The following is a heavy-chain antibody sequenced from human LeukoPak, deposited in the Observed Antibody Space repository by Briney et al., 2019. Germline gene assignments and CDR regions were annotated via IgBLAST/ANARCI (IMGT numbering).Heavy chain of an antibody. J-gene: IGHJ4*02. CDR1: GGSIISYY. CDR3: ATMAYFGSTDY. V-gene: IGHV4-59*01. Sequence: SETLSLTCTVSGGSIISYYWSWIRKPPGKGLEWIGYIHYSGSTKYDPSLKSRVTISVDTSKNQFSLKLGSVTAADTAVYYCATMAYFGSTDYWGQGTLVTVSS. CDR2: IHYSGST. D-gene: IGHD3-10*01.